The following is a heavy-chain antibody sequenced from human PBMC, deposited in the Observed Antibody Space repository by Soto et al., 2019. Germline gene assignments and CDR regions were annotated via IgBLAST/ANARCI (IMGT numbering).Heavy chain of an antibody. CDR2: IWHDGTRE. V-gene: IGHV3-33*01. J-gene: IGHJ4*02. CDR3: GRDLSIVARDS. D-gene: IGHD3-16*02. Sequence: GSLRLSCAASGFPFSRYGFLWVRQAPGKGLEWVALIWHDGTRENYAESVKGRFSISRDNSKNTLFLQLDSLRAEYTAVYHCGRDLSIVARDSWGEGAPVTVSS. CDR1: GFPFSRYG.